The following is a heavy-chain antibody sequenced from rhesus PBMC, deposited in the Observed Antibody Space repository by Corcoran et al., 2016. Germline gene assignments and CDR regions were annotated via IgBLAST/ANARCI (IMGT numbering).Heavy chain of an antibody. J-gene: IGHJ6*01. CDR1: GASISSNW. V-gene: IGHV4-80*01. Sequence: VQLQESGPGLVKPSETLSLTCTVSGASISSNWWSWIRQPPGKGLEWFWEINGNRWNTNHTPSLKIRVTISKGASKNQFSLKLSSVTAADTAVYYCARRGGDYYYGLDSWGQGVVVTVSS. CDR2: INGNRWNT. CDR3: ARRGGDYYYGLDS. D-gene: IGHD3-34*01.